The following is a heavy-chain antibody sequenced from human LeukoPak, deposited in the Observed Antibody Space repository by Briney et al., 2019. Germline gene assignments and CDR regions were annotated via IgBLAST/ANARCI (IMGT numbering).Heavy chain of an antibody. V-gene: IGHV4-38-2*01. CDR2: IYYTGTT. CDR1: NYSINSAYY. CDR3: VRGENVFGSGSLVYFDY. Sequence: PSETLSLTCDVSNYSINSAYYWGWIRQPPGKGPEWIGNIYYTGTTYYSPSLKSRVSLLVDTSTNQFSLMLTSLSAADTAVYYCVRGENVFGSGSLVYFDYWGRGTLVTVSS. D-gene: IGHD3-10*01. J-gene: IGHJ4*02.